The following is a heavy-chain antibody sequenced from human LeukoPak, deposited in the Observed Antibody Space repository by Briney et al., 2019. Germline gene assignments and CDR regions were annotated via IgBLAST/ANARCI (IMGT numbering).Heavy chain of an antibody. D-gene: IGHD3-16*01. V-gene: IGHV4-59*08. CDR2: ISNSGTT. CDR3: ARHLGLARGSNWLDP. CDR1: VGSIGTHY. Sequence: SETLSLTCTVSVGSIGTHYCSWIRQPPGKGLEWLGYISNSGTTNYNPSLKSRLDMSVDTSKNQFSLKLSSVTAADTAVYYCARHLGLARGSNWLDPWGQGTLVIVSS. J-gene: IGHJ5*02.